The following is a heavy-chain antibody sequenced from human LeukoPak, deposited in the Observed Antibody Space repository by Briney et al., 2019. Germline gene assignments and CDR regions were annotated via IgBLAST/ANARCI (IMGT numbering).Heavy chain of an antibody. CDR3: AREWCSSTSCWENFDY. V-gene: IGHV3-23*01. CDR2: ISGGGGST. J-gene: IGHJ4*02. Sequence: GGSLRLSCAASGFTFSSNAMSWVRQAPGKGLEWVSAISGGGGSTYYADSVKGRFTISRDNSRNTLYLQMNSLRAEDTAVYYCAREWCSSTSCWENFDYWGQGTLVTVSS. CDR1: GFTFSSNA. D-gene: IGHD2-2*01.